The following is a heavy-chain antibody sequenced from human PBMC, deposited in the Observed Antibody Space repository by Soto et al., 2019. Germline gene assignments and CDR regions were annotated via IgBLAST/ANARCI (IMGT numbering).Heavy chain of an antibody. CDR1: GFTFSDYY. Sequence: QVQLVESGGGLVKPGGSLRLSCTPSGFTFSDYYMSWIRQAPGKGPEWVSYISSRGDTKYYADSVKGRFTISWDNAKNLLYLQMNSLGADDTALYYCARMPSGWFDPWGQGTLVTVSS. V-gene: IGHV3-11*01. CDR2: ISSRGDTK. CDR3: ARMPSGWFDP. D-gene: IGHD2-2*01. J-gene: IGHJ5*02.